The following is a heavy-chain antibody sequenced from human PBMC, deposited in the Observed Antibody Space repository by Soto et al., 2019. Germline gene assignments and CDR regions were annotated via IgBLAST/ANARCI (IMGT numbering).Heavy chain of an antibody. V-gene: IGHV3-15*01. CDR1: GFTFSNAW. Sequence: GGSLRLSCAASGFTFSNAWMSWVRQAPGKGLEWVGRIKSKTDGGTTDYAAPVKGRFTISRDDSKNTLCLQMNSLKTEDTAVYYCTATLEYSNSSAFDIWGQGTMVTVSS. J-gene: IGHJ3*02. CDR3: TATLEYSNSSAFDI. D-gene: IGHD6-6*01. CDR2: IKSKTDGGTT.